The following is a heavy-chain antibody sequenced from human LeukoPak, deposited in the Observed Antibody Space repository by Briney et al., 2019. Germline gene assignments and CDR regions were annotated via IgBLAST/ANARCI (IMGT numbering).Heavy chain of an antibody. CDR1: GFTFSSYE. V-gene: IGHV3-48*03. CDR3: ARDAYSSGWYSANFDY. D-gene: IGHD6-19*01. CDR2: ISSSGSTI. Sequence: PGGSLRLSCAASGFTFSSYEMNWVRQAPGKGLEWVSYISSSGSTIYYADSVKGRFTISRDNAKNSLYLQMNSLRAEDTAVYYCARDAYSSGWYSANFDYWGQGTLVTVSS. J-gene: IGHJ4*02.